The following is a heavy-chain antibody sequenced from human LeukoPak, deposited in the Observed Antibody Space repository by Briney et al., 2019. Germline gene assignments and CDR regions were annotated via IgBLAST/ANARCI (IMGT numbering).Heavy chain of an antibody. CDR1: GFTFSSYG. J-gene: IGHJ3*02. D-gene: IGHD6-13*01. CDR2: IRYDGSNK. CDR3: AKDGAAAGKNDAFDI. Sequence: GGSLRLSCAASGFTFSSYGMHWVRQAPGKGLEWVAFIRYDGSNKYYADSVKGRFTISRYNSKNTLYLQMNSLRAEDTAVYYCAKDGAAAGKNDAFDIWGQGTMVTVSS. V-gene: IGHV3-30*02.